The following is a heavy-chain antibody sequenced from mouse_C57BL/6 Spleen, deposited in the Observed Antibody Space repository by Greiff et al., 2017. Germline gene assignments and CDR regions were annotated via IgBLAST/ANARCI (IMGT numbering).Heavy chain of an antibody. V-gene: IGHV1-47*01. CDR2: FHPYNDDT. J-gene: IGHJ2*01. CDR3: AREGYYGSDY. Sequence: QVPLQQSGAELVKPGASVKMSCKASGYTFTTYPLAWMKPNHGTSLEWIGNFHPYNDDTTYNETFKGKATLTVEKSSSTVYLEHSRLTSDDSAVYYCAREGYYGSDYWGQGTTLTVSS. D-gene: IGHD1-2*01. CDR1: GYTFTTYP.